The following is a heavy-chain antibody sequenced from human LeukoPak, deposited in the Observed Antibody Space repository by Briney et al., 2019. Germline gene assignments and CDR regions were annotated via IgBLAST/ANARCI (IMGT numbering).Heavy chain of an antibody. J-gene: IGHJ3*02. CDR3: ASRVVVPAASDDAFDI. CDR2: IYYSGST. D-gene: IGHD2-2*01. Sequence: SETLSLTCTVSGGSISSYYWSWIRQPPGKGLEWIGYIYYSGSTNYNPSLKSRVTISVDTSKNQFSLKLCSVTAADTAVYYCASRVVVPAASDDAFDIWGQGTMVTVSS. CDR1: GGSISSYY. V-gene: IGHV4-59*01.